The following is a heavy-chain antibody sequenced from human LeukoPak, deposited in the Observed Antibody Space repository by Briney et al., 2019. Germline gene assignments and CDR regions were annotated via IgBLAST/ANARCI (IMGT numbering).Heavy chain of an antibody. J-gene: IGHJ4*02. CDR1: GFSFNNDW. CDR2: INQDGGEK. Sequence: GGSLRLSCATSGFSFNNDWMDWVRQAPGKGLEWVANINQDGGEKNCLDSVKGRFTISRDNAQNSLYLQMNGLRDEDTAVYYCTRRLDEWGQGTLVTVSS. D-gene: IGHD3-16*01. V-gene: IGHV3-7*01. CDR3: TRRLDE.